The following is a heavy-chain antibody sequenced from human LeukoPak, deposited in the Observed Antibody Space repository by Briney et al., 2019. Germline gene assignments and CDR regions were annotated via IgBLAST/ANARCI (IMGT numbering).Heavy chain of an antibody. J-gene: IGHJ4*02. CDR2: IYHSGST. CDR1: GYSISSGYY. CDR3: ARAETSNYDFWSGYQYYFDY. D-gene: IGHD3-3*01. Sequence: PSETLSLTCAVSGYSISSGYYWGWIRQPPGKGLEWIGSIYHSGSTYYNPSLKSRVTISVHTSKNQFSLKLSSVTAADTAVYYCARAETSNYDFWSGYQYYFDYWGQGTLVTVSS. V-gene: IGHV4-38-2*01.